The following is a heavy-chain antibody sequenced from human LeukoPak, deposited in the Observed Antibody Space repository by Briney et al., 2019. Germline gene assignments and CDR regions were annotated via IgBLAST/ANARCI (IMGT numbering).Heavy chain of an antibody. Sequence: SETLSLTCTVSGGSISSSSYYWGWIRQPPGEGLECIGSIYYSGSTYYTPSLKSRVTISVDTSKNQFSLKLSSVTAADTAVYYCARLVRSSGWYPDSWGQGTLVTVSS. CDR3: ARLVRSSGWYPDS. V-gene: IGHV4-39*01. CDR1: GGSISSSSYY. CDR2: IYYSGST. J-gene: IGHJ4*02. D-gene: IGHD6-19*01.